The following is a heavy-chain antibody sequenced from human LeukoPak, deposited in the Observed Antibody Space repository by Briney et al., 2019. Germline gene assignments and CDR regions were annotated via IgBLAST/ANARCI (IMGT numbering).Heavy chain of an antibody. CDR3: AKDKYSGYDFAVDGFDY. V-gene: IGHV3-23*01. Sequence: PGGSLRLSCAASGFTFSSYAMSWVRQAPGKGLEWVSAISGSGGSTYYADSVKGRFTISRDNSKNTLYLQMNSLRAEDTAVYYCAKDKYSGYDFAVDGFDYWGQGTLVTVSS. CDR2: ISGSGGST. D-gene: IGHD5-12*01. J-gene: IGHJ4*02. CDR1: GFTFSSYA.